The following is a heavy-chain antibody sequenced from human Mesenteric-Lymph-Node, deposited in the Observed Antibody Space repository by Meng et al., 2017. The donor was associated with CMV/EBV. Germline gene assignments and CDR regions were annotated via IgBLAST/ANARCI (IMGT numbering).Heavy chain of an antibody. J-gene: IGHJ2*01. V-gene: IGHV3-23*01. D-gene: IGHD6-6*01. CDR2: MSTSGST. Sequence: GGSLRLSCAASGFIFSNDVMNWVRQVPGKGLEWVAAMSTSGSTYYADSVKGRFTISRDISKNTLYLQMNSLRAEDTAVYHCARSRRTYWFFDLWGRGTVVTVSS. CDR1: GFIFSNDV. CDR3: ARSRRTYWFFDL.